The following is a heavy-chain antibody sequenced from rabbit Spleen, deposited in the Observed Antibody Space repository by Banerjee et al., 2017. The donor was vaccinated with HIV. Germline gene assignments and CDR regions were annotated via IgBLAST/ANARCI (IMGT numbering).Heavy chain of an antibody. J-gene: IGHJ4*01. CDR2: IEGGSSAFS. V-gene: IGHV1S40*01. CDR1: GVSFSSNHY. Sequence: QSLEESGGDLVKPGASLTLTCTASGVSFSSNHYMCWVRQAPGKGLEWIACIEGGSSAFSYFASWAKGRFTISKTSSTTVTLQMTSLTVADTATYFCARGSATMTMVITGFYLNLWGQGTLVTVS. D-gene: IGHD2-1*01. CDR3: ARGSATMTMVITGFYLNL.